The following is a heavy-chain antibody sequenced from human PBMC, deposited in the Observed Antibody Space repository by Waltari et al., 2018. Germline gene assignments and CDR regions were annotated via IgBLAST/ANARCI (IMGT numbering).Heavy chain of an antibody. V-gene: IGHV4-59*01. J-gene: IGHJ4*02. D-gene: IGHD3-16*02. CDR2: IYYSGSN. Sequence: QVQLQESGPGLVKPSETLSLTCTVSGGSISSYYWSWIRQPPGKGLEWIGYIYYSGSNNYNPSLKSRVTISVDTSKNQFSLKLSSVTAADTAVYYCARSYDYIWGSYRPLFDYWGQGTLVTVSS. CDR1: GGSISSYY. CDR3: ARSYDYIWGSYRPLFDY.